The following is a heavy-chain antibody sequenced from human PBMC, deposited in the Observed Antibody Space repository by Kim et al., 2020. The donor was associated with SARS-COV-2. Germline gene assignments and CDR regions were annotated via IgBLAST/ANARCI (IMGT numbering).Heavy chain of an antibody. V-gene: IGHV1-3*01. D-gene: IGHD2-21*01. CDR3: AKNGEHPTIYYYYYYGMDV. CDR1: GYTFTSYA. Sequence: ASVKVSCKASGYTFTSYAMHWVRQAPGQRLEWMGWINAGNGNTKYSQKFQGRVTITRDTSANTAYMELSSLRSEDTAVYYCAKNGEHPTIYYYYYYGMDVWGQGTTVTVSS. CDR2: INAGNGNT. J-gene: IGHJ6*02.